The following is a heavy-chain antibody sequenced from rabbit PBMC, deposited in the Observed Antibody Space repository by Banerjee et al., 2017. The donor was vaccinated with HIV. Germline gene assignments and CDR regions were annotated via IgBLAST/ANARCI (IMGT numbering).Heavy chain of an antibody. CDR2: IYDGNNGRT. Sequence: QSLEESGGDLVKPGASLTLTCTASGIDFSSYYYMCWVRQAPGKGLEWIGCIYDGNNGRTYYASWAKGRFTISKTSSTTVTLQMTSLTAADTATYFCARGYDATSGLNLWGQGTLVTVS. CDR3: ARGYDATSGLNL. D-gene: IGHD1-1*01. CDR1: GIDFSSYYY. J-gene: IGHJ4*01. V-gene: IGHV1S40*01.